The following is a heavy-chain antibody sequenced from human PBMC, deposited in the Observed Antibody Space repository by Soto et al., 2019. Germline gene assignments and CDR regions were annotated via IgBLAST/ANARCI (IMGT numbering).Heavy chain of an antibody. V-gene: IGHV4-34*01. Sequence: QVQLQQWGAGLLKPSETLSLTCAVYGGSFSGYYWSWIRQPPGKGLEWIGEINHSGSTNYNPSLKGRVTISVDTSRYQFSLKLSSVTAADTAVYYCARARITMVRPHHWFDPWGQGTLVTVSS. CDR3: ARARITMVRPHHWFDP. J-gene: IGHJ5*02. D-gene: IGHD3-10*01. CDR1: GGSFSGYY. CDR2: INHSGST.